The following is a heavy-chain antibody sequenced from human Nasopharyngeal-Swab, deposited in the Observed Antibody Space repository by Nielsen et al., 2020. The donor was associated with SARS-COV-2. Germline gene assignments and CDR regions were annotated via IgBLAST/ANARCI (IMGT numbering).Heavy chain of an antibody. CDR2: IYYSGST. J-gene: IGHJ3*02. CDR3: ARERGAPLSERPYYYDSSGGLDAFDI. D-gene: IGHD3-22*01. Sequence: RQAPGKGLEWIGSIYYSGSTYYNPSLKSRVTISVDTSKNQFSLKLSSVTAADTAVYYCARERGAPLSERPYYYDSSGGLDAFDIWGQGTTVTVSS. V-gene: IGHV4-39*07.